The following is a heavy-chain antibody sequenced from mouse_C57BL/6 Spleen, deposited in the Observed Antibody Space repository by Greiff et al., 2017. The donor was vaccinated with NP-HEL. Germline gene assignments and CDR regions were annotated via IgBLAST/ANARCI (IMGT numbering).Heavy chain of an antibody. D-gene: IGHD1-1*01. V-gene: IGHV1-80*01. CDR2: IYPGDGDT. CDR1: GYAFSSYW. CDR3: ARPYYYGSSYYAMDY. J-gene: IGHJ4*01. Sequence: VMLVESGAELVKPGASVKISCKASGYAFSSYWMNWVKQRPGKGLEWIGQIYPGDGDTNYNGKFKGKATLTADKSSSTAYMQLSSLTSEDSAVYFCARPYYYGSSYYAMDYWGQGTSVTVSS.